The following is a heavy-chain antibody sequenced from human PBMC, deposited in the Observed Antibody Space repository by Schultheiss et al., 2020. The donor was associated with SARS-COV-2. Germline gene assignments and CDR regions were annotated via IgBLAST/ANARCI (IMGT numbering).Heavy chain of an antibody. CDR3: ARSYSNYPEREVYGMDV. Sequence: GGSLRLSCAASGFTFSSYGMHWVRQAPGKGLEWVAVIWYDGSNKYYADSVKGRFTISRDNSKNTLYLQMNSLRAEDTAVYYCARSYSNYPEREVYGMDVWGQGTTVTVSS. CDR1: GFTFSSYG. CDR2: IWYDGSNK. V-gene: IGHV3-33*01. D-gene: IGHD4-11*01. J-gene: IGHJ6*02.